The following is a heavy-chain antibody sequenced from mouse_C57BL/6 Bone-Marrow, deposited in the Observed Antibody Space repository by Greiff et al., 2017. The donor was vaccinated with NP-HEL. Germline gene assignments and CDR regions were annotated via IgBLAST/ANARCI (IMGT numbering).Heavy chain of an antibody. D-gene: IGHD2-3*01. CDR3: ARIDGYYDYCDY. CDR2: INPNNGGT. Sequence: VQLQQSGPELVKPGASVKISCKASGYTFTDYYMNWVKQSHGKSLEWIGDINPNNGGTSYNQKFKGKATVTVDTSSSTAYMELRSLTSEDSAVYYCARIDGYYDYCDYWGQGTTLTVSS. CDR1: GYTFTDYY. V-gene: IGHV1-26*01. J-gene: IGHJ2*01.